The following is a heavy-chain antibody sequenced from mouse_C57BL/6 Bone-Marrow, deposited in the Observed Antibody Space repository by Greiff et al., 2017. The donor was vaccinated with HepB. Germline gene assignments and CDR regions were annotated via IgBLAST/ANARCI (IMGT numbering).Heavy chain of an antibody. J-gene: IGHJ3*01. D-gene: IGHD3-2*02. CDR1: EYEFPSHD. Sequence: EVMLVESGGGLVQPGESLKLSCESTEYEFPSHDMSWVRKTPEKRLELVAAINSDGGSTYYPDTMERRFIISRDNTNKTLYLQMSSLRSEDTALYYCAIHTAQAAWFAYWGQGTLVTVSA. V-gene: IGHV5-2*01. CDR2: INSDGGST. CDR3: AIHTAQAAWFAY.